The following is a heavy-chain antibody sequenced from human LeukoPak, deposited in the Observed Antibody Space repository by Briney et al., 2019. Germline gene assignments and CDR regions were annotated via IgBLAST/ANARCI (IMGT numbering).Heavy chain of an antibody. CDR1: GASLSSHY. J-gene: IGHJ4*02. CDR3: TAEYEYGDHDY. CDR2: IYHSGTT. D-gene: IGHD4-17*01. V-gene: IGHV4-59*11. Sequence: SETLSLTCTVSGASLSSHYWYWIRQSPGKGLEWIGYIYHSGTTKYNPSLKSRVTISADTSKSQFSLTVSSVTAADTAVYYCTAEYEYGDHDYWGQGTLVTVSS.